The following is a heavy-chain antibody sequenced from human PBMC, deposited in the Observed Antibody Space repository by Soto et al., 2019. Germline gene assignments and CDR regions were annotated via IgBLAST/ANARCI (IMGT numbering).Heavy chain of an antibody. D-gene: IGHD6-6*01. CDR3: ARDLSSSSGYYYYGMDV. J-gene: IGHJ6*02. V-gene: IGHV1-2*04. CDR2: INPNSGGT. CDR1: GYTFTGYY. Sequence: QVQLVQSGAEVKKPGASVKVSCKASGYTFTGYYMHWVRQVPGQGLEWMGWINPNSGGTNYAQKFQGWVTMTRDTSLSTAYMELSRLRSDDTAVYYCARDLSSSSGYYYYGMDVWGQGTTVTVSS.